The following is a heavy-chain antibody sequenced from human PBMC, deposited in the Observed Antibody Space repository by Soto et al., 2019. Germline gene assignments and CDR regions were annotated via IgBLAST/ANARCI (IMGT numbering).Heavy chain of an antibody. CDR2: IKTKPDDGTI. Sequence: GGSLRLSCAASGFIFSDVWMTWVRQAPGEGLEWVGRIKTKPDDGTIDYAAPVRGRFTISRDDSKNTLYLQMTSLTPDDTGVYYCTTSNLGVDFWGPGTLVTVSS. CDR1: GFIFSDVW. CDR3: TTSNLGVDF. V-gene: IGHV3-15*01. D-gene: IGHD1-1*01. J-gene: IGHJ4*02.